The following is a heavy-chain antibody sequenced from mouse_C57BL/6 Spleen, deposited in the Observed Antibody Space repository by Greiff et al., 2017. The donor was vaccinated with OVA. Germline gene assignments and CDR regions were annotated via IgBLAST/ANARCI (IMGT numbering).Heavy chain of an antibody. CDR3: ARGYYGSSYWYFDV. Sequence: QVQLQQPGAELVKPGASVKMSCKASGYTFTSYWITWVKQRPGQGLEWIGDIYPGSGSTNYNEKFKSKATLTVDTSSSTAYMQLSSLTSEDSAVYYCARGYYGSSYWYFDVWGTGTTVTVSS. D-gene: IGHD1-1*01. J-gene: IGHJ1*03. CDR1: GYTFTSYW. V-gene: IGHV1-55*01. CDR2: IYPGSGST.